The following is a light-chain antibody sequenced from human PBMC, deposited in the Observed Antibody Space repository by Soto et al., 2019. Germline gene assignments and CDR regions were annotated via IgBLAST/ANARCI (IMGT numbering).Light chain of an antibody. CDR1: SSNIGAGYD. CDR3: QSYDSSLSAPGV. V-gene: IGLV1-40*01. Sequence: QSVLTQPPSVSGAPGQRVTISCTGSSSNIGAGYDVHWYQQLPGSAPKVLIYGNTNRPSGVPDRFSGSKSDTSASLAITGLQAEDEADYYCQSYDSSLSAPGVFGNGTKVTVL. J-gene: IGLJ1*01. CDR2: GNT.